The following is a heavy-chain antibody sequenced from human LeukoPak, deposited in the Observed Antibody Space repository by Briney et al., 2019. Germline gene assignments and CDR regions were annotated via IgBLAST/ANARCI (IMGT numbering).Heavy chain of an antibody. CDR2: INHSGST. CDR3: ARDLKVGNYYGVDV. D-gene: IGHD2-15*01. CDR1: GGSFSGYY. J-gene: IGHJ6*02. V-gene: IGHV4-34*01. Sequence: SETLSLTCAVYGGSFSGYYWSWIRQPPGKGLEWIGEINHSGSTNYNPSLKSRVTISVDTSKNQFSLKLSSVTAADTAVYYCARDLKVGNYYGVDVWGQGTTVTVSS.